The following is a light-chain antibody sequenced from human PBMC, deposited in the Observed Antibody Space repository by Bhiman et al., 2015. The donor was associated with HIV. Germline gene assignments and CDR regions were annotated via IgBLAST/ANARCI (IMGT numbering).Light chain of an antibody. CDR1: SGSIASNY. CDR2: EDN. Sequence: NFMLTQPHSVSESPGKTVTISCTRSSGSIASNYVQWYQQRPGSSPTTVIYEDNQRPSGVPDRFSGSKSGNTASLTISGLQAEDEADYYCSSYTISNTYVFGTGTKVTVL. J-gene: IGLJ1*01. CDR3: SSYTISNTYV. V-gene: IGLV6-57*01.